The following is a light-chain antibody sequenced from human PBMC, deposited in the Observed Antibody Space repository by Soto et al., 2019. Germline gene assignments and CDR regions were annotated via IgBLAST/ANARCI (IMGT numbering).Light chain of an antibody. Sequence: SSELTQPPSVSVAPGETARITCGGNNIGSKSVHWYQQKPGQAPVLVIYYDSDRPSGIPERFSGSNSGNTATLTISRVEAGDEADYYCQVWDSSSAKGVFGGGTKLTVL. CDR3: QVWDSSSAKGV. CDR2: YDS. J-gene: IGLJ2*01. V-gene: IGLV3-21*04. CDR1: NIGSKS.